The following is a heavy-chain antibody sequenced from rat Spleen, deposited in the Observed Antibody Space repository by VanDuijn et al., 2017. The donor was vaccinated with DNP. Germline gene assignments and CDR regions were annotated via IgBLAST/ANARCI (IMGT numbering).Heavy chain of an antibody. V-gene: IGHV2-27*01. CDR3: ARWGVYYSAPFDY. CDR2: IQSGGST. Sequence: QVQLKESGPGLVQPSQTLSLTCTVSGFSLTSYHVHWVRQPPGKGLEWMGRIQSGGSTDYNSALKSRLSISRDTYKSQVFLKMNSVQTEDTAMYFCARWGVYYSAPFDYWGQGVMVTVSS. J-gene: IGHJ2*01. CDR1: GFSLTSYH. D-gene: IGHD1-1*01.